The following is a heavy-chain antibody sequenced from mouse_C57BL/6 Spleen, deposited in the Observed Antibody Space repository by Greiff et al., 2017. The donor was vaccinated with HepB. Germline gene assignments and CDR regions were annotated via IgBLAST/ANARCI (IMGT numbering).Heavy chain of an antibody. Sequence: EVMLVESGPGMVKPSQSLSLTCTVTGYSITSGYDWHWIRHFPGNKLEWMGYISYSGSTNYNPSLKSRISITHDTSKNHFFLKLNSVTTEDTATYYCASGSSYYAMDYWGQGTSVTVSS. CDR2: ISYSGST. D-gene: IGHD1-1*01. V-gene: IGHV3-1*01. CDR3: ASGSSYYAMDY. CDR1: GYSITSGYD. J-gene: IGHJ4*01.